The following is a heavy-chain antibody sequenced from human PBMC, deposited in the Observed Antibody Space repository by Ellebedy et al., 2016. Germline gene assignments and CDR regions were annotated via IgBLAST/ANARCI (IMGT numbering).Heavy chain of an antibody. CDR3: ARVRSPDYSTNYDLDV. CDR2: ISNDGNDE. CDR1: GFTFSRFD. D-gene: IGHD3-22*01. J-gene: IGHJ6*02. V-gene: IGHV3-30*03. Sequence: GESLKISXAASGFTFSRFDIHWVRQAQGKGLEWVAAISNDGNDENYGASVKGRFSISRDNSKNRVYLQMSSLRVGDTAVYSCARVRSPDYSTNYDLDVWGQGTTVTVSS.